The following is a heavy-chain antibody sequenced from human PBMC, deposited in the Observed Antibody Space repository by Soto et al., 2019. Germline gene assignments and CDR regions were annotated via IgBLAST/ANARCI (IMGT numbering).Heavy chain of an antibody. V-gene: IGHV3-33*01. CDR2: IWYDGSNK. Sequence: QVQLVESGGGVVQPGRSLRLSCAASGFTFSSYGMHWVRQAPGKGLEWVAVIWYDGSNKYYADSVKGRFTISRDNSKNTLYLQMNSLRAEDTAVYYCARQRITIFGSLPGFDYWGQGTLVTVSS. D-gene: IGHD3-3*01. CDR3: ARQRITIFGSLPGFDY. CDR1: GFTFSSYG. J-gene: IGHJ4*02.